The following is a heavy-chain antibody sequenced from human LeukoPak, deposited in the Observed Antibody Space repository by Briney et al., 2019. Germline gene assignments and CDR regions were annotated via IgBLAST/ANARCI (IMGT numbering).Heavy chain of an antibody. CDR2: IYHSGNT. J-gene: IGHJ4*02. V-gene: IGHV4-38-2*01. D-gene: IGHD6-19*01. CDR3: ARNRIAVAGRGPYFDY. CDR1: GYSISSGYY. Sequence: SETLSLTCAVSGYSISSGYYWGYIRQSPGKGLEWIGSIYHSGNTYYNPSLKSRVTISVDTSKNQFSLKLSSVTAAATAVYYCARNRIAVAGRGPYFDYWGQGTLVTVSS.